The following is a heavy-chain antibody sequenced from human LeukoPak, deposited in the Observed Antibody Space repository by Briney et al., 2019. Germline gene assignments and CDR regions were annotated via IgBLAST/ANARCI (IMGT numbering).Heavy chain of an antibody. J-gene: IGHJ3*02. D-gene: IGHD3-3*01. CDR3: ARDRSHYDFWSGYYQGDAFDI. V-gene: IGHV1-18*01. CDR2: ISAYNGNT. Sequence: ASVKVSCKASGYTFTSYGISWVRQAPGQGLEWMGWISAYNGNTNYGQKLQGRVTMTTDTSTSIAYMELRSLRSDDTAVYYCARDRSHYDFWSGYYQGDAFDIWGQGTMVTVSS. CDR1: GYTFTSYG.